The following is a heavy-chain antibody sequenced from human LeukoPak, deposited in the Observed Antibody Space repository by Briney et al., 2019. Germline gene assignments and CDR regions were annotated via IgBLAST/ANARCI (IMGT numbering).Heavy chain of an antibody. D-gene: IGHD3-16*01. CDR3: AKDSVPFAENSWFDH. CDR2: LSDDGSQK. J-gene: IGHJ5*02. CDR1: GFSFSMFW. Sequence: QPGGSLRLSCAASGFSFSMFWMTWVRQAPGKGPEWVATLSDDGSQKFYLDSVKGRFTISRDNGKNSVFLQMSSLRAEDSALYYCAKDSVPFAENSWFDHWGQGILVTVSS. V-gene: IGHV3-7*04.